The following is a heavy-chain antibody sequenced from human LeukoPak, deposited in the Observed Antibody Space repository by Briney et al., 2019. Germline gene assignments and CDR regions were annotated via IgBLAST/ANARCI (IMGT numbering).Heavy chain of an antibody. D-gene: IGHD5-12*01. CDR2: IYPGDSDT. CDR3: ARRQYSGYDFDF. J-gene: IGHJ4*02. Sequence: GESLKISCKGSGYRFTSYWIGWVRQMPGKGLEWMGSIYPGDSDTRYSPSFQGQVTVSADKSISTAYLQWNTLEASDTAMYYCARRQYSGYDFDFWGQGTLVTVSS. CDR1: GYRFTSYW. V-gene: IGHV5-51*01.